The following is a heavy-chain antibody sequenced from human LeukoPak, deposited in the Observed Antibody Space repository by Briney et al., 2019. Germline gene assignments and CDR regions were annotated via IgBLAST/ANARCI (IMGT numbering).Heavy chain of an antibody. Sequence: SETLSLTCTVSGASVSSASYWSWIRQPPGKGVEWIAHIYNGVNTNYNPSLKSRVTISVATSKNQFSLKLSSVTAADTAVYYCARQSPHYDFWSGSQGYFDYWGQGTLVTVSS. D-gene: IGHD3-3*01. V-gene: IGHV4-61*01. CDR3: ARQSPHYDFWSGSQGYFDY. J-gene: IGHJ4*02. CDR2: IYNGVNT. CDR1: GASVSSASY.